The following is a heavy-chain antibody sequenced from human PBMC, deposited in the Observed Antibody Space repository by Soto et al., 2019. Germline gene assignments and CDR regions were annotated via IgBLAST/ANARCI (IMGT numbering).Heavy chain of an antibody. CDR3: ARILFGRSVAGGYFYMDV. CDR2: IFSNDEK. V-gene: IGHV2-26*01. Sequence: HVTLKESGPVLVKPTETLTLTCTVSGFSLSNGKVGVSWIRQPPGKALEWLAHIFSNDEKSYRTSLKSRLTISDDTTKNQVVLTMTNVDPVDTATYYCARILFGRSVAGGYFYMDVWGKGTTVTVSS. CDR1: GFSLSNGKVG. D-gene: IGHD6-19*01. J-gene: IGHJ6*03.